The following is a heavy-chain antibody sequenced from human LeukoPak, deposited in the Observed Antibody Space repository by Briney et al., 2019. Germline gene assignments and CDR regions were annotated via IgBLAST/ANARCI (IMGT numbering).Heavy chain of an antibody. J-gene: IGHJ4*02. V-gene: IGHV1-2*06. CDR2: INPNSGGT. CDR3: ARVGYSSGWSDY. CDR1: GYTFTGYY. D-gene: IGHD6-19*01. Sequence: ASVKVSCEASGYTFTGYYMHWVRQAPGQGLEWMGRINPNSGGTNYAQKFQGRVTMTRDTSISTAYMELSRLRSDDTAVYYCARVGYSSGWSDYWGRGTLVTVSS.